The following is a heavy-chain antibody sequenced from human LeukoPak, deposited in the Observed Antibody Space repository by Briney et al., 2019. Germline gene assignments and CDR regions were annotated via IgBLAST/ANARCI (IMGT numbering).Heavy chain of an antibody. CDR1: SYTFTSNG. D-gene: IGHD3-22*01. CDR3: ARDYYDSSGFMGY. CDR2: ISAYNGNT. Sequence: ASVKVSCKVPSYTFTSNGISWVRHAPGQGLEWMGWISAYNGNTNYAQKLQGRVTMTTDTSTTTAYMELRSLRSDDTAVYYCARDYYDSSGFMGYWGQGTLVTVSS. V-gene: IGHV1-18*01. J-gene: IGHJ4*02.